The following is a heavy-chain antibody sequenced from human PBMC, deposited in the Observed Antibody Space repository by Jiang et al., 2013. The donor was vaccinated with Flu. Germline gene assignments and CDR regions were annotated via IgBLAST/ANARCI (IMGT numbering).Heavy chain of an antibody. V-gene: IGHV1-69*01. CDR2: GIA. CDR3: ARDLRPGKYYYYDSSGYYYYFDY. Sequence: GIANYAQKFQGRVTITADESTSTAYMELSSLRSEDTAVYYCARDLRPGKYYYYDSSGYYYYFDYWGQGTLVTVSS. D-gene: IGHD3-22*01. J-gene: IGHJ4*02.